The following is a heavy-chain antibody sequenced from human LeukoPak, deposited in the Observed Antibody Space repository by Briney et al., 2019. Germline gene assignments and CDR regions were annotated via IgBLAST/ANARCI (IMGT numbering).Heavy chain of an antibody. D-gene: IGHD3-22*01. Sequence: GGSLKLSWAAFGFTFSNAWINLVRQAPGKGLELDGRNISKCDCGTTDYAAPVKGRFTISRDDSKNTLFLQMNSLKTEDTAVYYCTTDRGLYDSSGYYYFATDIWGQGTMVTVSS. V-gene: IGHV3-15*01. J-gene: IGHJ3*02. CDR2: NISKCDCGTT. CDR1: GFTFSNAW. CDR3: TTDRGLYDSSGYYYFATDI.